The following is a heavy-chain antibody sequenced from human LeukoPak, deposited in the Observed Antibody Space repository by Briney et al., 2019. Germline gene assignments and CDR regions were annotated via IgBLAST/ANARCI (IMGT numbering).Heavy chain of an antibody. CDR1: GFTFSTYG. D-gene: IGHD6-13*01. J-gene: IGHJ4*02. CDR2: VWSDASNK. V-gene: IGHV3-33*01. CDR3: VRGVKTVHGTAGTPFFDY. Sequence: GGSLRLSCAASGFTFSTYGMHWVRQAPGKGLEWVAIVWSDASNKYYADSVKGRFTISRDNSKNTVYLQMNSLRAEDTAAYYCVRGVKTVHGTAGTPFFDYWSQGTLVTVSS.